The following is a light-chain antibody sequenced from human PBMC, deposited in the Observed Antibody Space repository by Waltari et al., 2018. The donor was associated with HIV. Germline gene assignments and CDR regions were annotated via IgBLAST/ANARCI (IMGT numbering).Light chain of an antibody. CDR3: QQYFSTPYT. Sequence: DIVMTQSPDSLAVSLGERATINCKSSQSVLYSSNNKSYLTWYQQKPGQPPKLLIYWASTRESGVPDRFNSSGSGTDFTLTISSLQAEDVAVYYCQQYFSTPYTFGQGTKLEIK. CDR1: QSVLYSSNNKSY. J-gene: IGKJ2*01. V-gene: IGKV4-1*01. CDR2: WAS.